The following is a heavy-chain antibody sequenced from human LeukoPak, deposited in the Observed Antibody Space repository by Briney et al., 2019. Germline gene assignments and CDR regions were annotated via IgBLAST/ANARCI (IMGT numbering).Heavy chain of an antibody. CDR3: AREGYHFWSGRNLYFDY. V-gene: IGHV1-18*01. J-gene: IGHJ4*02. CDR2: ISAYNGNT. D-gene: IGHD3-3*01. CDR1: GYTFTSYG. Sequence: GASVKVSCKASGYTFTSYGISWVRQAPGQGLEWMGWISAYNGNTNYAQKLQGRVTMTTDTSTSTAYMELRSLRSDDTAVYYCAREGYHFWSGRNLYFDYWGQGTLVTVSS.